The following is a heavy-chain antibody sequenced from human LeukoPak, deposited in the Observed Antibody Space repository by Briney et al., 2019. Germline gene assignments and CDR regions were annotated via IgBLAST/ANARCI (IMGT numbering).Heavy chain of an antibody. V-gene: IGHV1-69*05. CDR1: GGAFSSYA. D-gene: IGHD1-26*01. J-gene: IGHJ3*02. Sequence: GASVKVSCKASGGAFSSYAISWVRQSPGQGLEWMGAIIPIFGTANYAQKFQGRVTITTDESTSTAYMELSSLRSEDTAVYYCARDLGGSYHDAFDIWGQGTMVTVSS. CDR3: ARDLGGSYHDAFDI. CDR2: IIPIFGTA.